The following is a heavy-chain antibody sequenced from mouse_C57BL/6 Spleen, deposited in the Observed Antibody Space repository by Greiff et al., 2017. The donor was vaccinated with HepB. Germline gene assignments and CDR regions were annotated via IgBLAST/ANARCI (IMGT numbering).Heavy chain of an antibody. CDR1: GYTFTSYW. CDR3: ARTAGYYGDAMDY. D-gene: IGHD1-2*01. CDR2: INPSNGGT. V-gene: IGHV1-53*01. J-gene: IGHJ4*01. Sequence: QVQLQQPGTELVKPGASVKLSCKASGYTFTSYWMHWVKQRPGQGLEWLGNINPSNGGTNYNEKFKSKATLTVDKSSSTAYMQLSSLTSEDSAVYYCARTAGYYGDAMDYWGQGTSVTVSS.